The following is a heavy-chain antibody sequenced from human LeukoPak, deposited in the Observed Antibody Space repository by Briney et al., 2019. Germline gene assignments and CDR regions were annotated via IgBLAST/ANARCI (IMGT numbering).Heavy chain of an antibody. CDR1: GGSISSSSYY. Sequence: SETLSLTCTVSGGSISSSSYYWGWIRQPPGKGLEWIGSIYYSGSTYYNPSLKSRVTISVDTSKNQFSLKLSSVTAADTAVYYCARGLRITTAAGADAFDIWGQGTMVTVSS. CDR2: IYYSGST. J-gene: IGHJ3*02. CDR3: ARGLRITTAAGADAFDI. V-gene: IGHV4-39*07. D-gene: IGHD6-13*01.